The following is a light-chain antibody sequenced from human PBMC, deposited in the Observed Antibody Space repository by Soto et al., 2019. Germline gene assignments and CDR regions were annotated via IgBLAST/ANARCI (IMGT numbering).Light chain of an antibody. J-gene: IGKJ4*01. V-gene: IGKV3-15*01. Sequence: EILMTQSPATLSVSPGERATLSCRASQSVSSNLAWYQQKPGQAPRLLIYGASTRATGIPARFSGSGSGTDFTLTINSLQSEDFAVYYCQHYANWPLTFGGGTKVDIK. CDR1: QSVSSN. CDR3: QHYANWPLT. CDR2: GAS.